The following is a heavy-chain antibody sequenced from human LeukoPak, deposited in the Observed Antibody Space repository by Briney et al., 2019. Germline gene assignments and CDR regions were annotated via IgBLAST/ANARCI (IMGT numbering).Heavy chain of an antibody. D-gene: IGHD3-10*01. CDR3: LKRGIMIRKVIMVGFHKEAYYFDC. V-gene: IGHV3-23*01. J-gene: IGHJ4*02. CDR1: GLNFSNYV. Sequence: GGALRLSCAASGLNFSNYVMRWVGQAPGEGLGWVSDISDSGVSTHYADSVKSRCIISRDNSKHTLYLQMNSLRAEDKRDYLLLKRGIMIRKVIMVGFHKEAYYFDCWGQGTLVSVSS. CDR2: ISDSGVST.